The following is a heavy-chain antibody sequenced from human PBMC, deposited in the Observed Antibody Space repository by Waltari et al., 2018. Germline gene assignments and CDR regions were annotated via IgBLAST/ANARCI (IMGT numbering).Heavy chain of an antibody. V-gene: IGHV4-4*02. Sequence: QVQLQESGPGLVKPSGTLSLACAVSGGSISTTNCCSWVRQSPGKGLEWIGEVCHSGSTSYKPSIRSRVSISLEKSKNQFSLNLSSVTAADTAIYYCAMWQLPLRNFASWGQGTLVTVSS. CDR1: GGSISTTNC. D-gene: IGHD1-7*01. CDR2: VCHSGST. J-gene: IGHJ4*02. CDR3: AMWQLPLRNFAS.